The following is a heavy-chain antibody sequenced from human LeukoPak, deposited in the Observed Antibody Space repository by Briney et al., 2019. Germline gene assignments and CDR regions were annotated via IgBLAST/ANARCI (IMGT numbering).Heavy chain of an antibody. Sequence: ASVKVSCKASGGTFTSYDINWVRQATGQGLEWMGWMNPNSGNTGYAQKFQGRVTITRNTSISTAYMELSSLRSEDTAVYYCARSAEGYSSSWYSYYYYYMDVWGKGTTVTVSS. V-gene: IGHV1-8*03. CDR3: ARSAEGYSSSWYSYYYYYMDV. D-gene: IGHD6-13*01. CDR2: MNPNSGNT. CDR1: GGTFTSYD. J-gene: IGHJ6*03.